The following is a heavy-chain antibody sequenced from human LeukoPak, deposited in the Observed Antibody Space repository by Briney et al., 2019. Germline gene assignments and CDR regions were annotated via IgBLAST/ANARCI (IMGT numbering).Heavy chain of an antibody. CDR1: GGSFSSSSYN. J-gene: IGHJ4*02. Sequence: PSETLSLTCTVSGGSFSSSSYNWGWLRQPPGKGLEWFGSIYYSGSTYYNPSLKSRVTISVDTSKNQFSLKLSSVTAADTAVYYCAWRRGDGWDGPYFDYWGQGTLVTVSS. CDR2: IYYSGST. D-gene: IGHD5-24*01. CDR3: AWRRGDGWDGPYFDY. V-gene: IGHV4-39*01.